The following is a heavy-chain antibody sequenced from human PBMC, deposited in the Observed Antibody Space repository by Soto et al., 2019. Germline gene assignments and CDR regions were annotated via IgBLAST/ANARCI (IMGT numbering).Heavy chain of an antibody. Sequence: PGGSLRLSCAASGFTFSSYPMIWVRQAPGKGLEWVSGVSATGSDTYYADSVKGRFTISRDNSKNTLYLQMNSLRAEDTALYYCTKKGNGNHPFDTWGQGTKVTVSS. J-gene: IGHJ3*02. V-gene: IGHV3-23*01. D-gene: IGHD2-8*01. CDR3: TKKGNGNHPFDT. CDR1: GFTFSSYP. CDR2: VSATGSDT.